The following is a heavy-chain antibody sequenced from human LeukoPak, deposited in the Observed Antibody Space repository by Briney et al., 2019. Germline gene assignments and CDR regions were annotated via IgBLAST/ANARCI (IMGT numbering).Heavy chain of an antibody. CDR1: GYSFTSYW. CDR2: IYPGDSDT. V-gene: IGHV5-51*01. D-gene: IGHD3-10*01. Sequence: GESLKISCKGSGYSFTSYWIGWVRQMPGKGLEWMGIIYPGDSDTRYSPSFQGQVTISADKSISTAYLQWSSLKASDTAMYYCARLEMVRGSPSTPANYWGQGTLVTVSS. J-gene: IGHJ4*02. CDR3: ARLEMVRGSPSTPANY.